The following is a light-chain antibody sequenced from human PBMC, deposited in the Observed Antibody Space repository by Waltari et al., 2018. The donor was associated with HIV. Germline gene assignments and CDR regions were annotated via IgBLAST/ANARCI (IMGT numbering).Light chain of an antibody. V-gene: IGKV3-20*01. Sequence: EIVLTQSPGTLSLSPGERASQSVSSSYLAWYQQTPGQAPRLLIYGASSRATCIPDRCSGSGSGTDFTLTISRLEPEDFAVYYCQQYGSSPPVLFGQGTKLEIK. CDR2: GAS. CDR1: QSVSSSY. J-gene: IGKJ2*01. CDR3: QQYGSSPPVL.